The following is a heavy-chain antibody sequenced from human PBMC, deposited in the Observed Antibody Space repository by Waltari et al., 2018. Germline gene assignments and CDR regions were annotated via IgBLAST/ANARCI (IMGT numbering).Heavy chain of an antibody. D-gene: IGHD6-13*01. CDR1: GGTFSSYA. J-gene: IGHJ4*02. V-gene: IGHV1-69*05. CDR2: IIPIFGTA. Sequence: QVQLVQSGAEVKKPGSSVKVSCKASGGTFSSYAISWVRQAPGQGLEWMGGIIPIFGTAKYCQRLQGRVTITTGETTSTACMERSSLRTENAGVYCCARETLAAAGRLGCYDSGGQGTLVTVSS. CDR3: ARETLAAAGRLGCYDS.